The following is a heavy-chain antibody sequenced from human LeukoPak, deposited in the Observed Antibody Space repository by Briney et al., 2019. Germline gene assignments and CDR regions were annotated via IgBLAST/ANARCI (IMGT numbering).Heavy chain of an antibody. J-gene: IGHJ6*02. Sequence: ASVKVSCKASGYTFTGYYMHWVRQAPRQGLEWMGWINPNSGGTNYAQKFQGWVTMTRDTSISTAYMELSRLRSDDTAVYYCARGGTVTTGVYYYYGMDVWGQGTTVTVSS. CDR3: ARGGTVTTGVYYYYGMDV. CDR2: INPNSGGT. D-gene: IGHD4-11*01. CDR1: GYTFTGYY. V-gene: IGHV1-2*04.